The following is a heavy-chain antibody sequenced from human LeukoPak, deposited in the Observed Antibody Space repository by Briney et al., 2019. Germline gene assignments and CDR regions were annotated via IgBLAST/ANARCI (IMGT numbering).Heavy chain of an antibody. CDR1: GFTFSTYW. J-gene: IGHJ4*02. Sequence: GRSLRLSCAASGFTFSTYWMHWVRQAPGKGLVWVSRINGDGGSRNYADSVKGRFTIPRDNAKNTLYLQMSSLRVEDTAVYYCASASSHRTAAGGDYWGQGTLVTVST. CDR3: ASASSHRTAAGGDY. D-gene: IGHD6-13*01. CDR2: INGDGGSR. V-gene: IGHV3-74*01.